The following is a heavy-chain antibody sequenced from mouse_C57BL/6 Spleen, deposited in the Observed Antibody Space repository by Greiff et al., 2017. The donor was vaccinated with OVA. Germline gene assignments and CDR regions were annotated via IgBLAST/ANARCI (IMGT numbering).Heavy chain of an antibody. CDR2: IDPSDSDT. J-gene: IGHJ4*01. CDR1: GYTFTSYW. CDR3: ARGDYGYDEEDAMDY. Sequence: QVQLQQPGAELVRPGSSVKLSCKASGYTFTSYWMHWVKQRPIQGLEWIGNIDPSDSDTHYNQKFKDKATLTVDKSSSTAYMQLSSLTSEDSAVYYCARGDYGYDEEDAMDYWGQGTSVTVSS. D-gene: IGHD2-2*01. V-gene: IGHV1-52*01.